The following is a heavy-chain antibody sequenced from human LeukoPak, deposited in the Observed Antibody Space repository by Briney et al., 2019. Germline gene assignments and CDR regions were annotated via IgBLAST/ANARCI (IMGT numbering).Heavy chain of an antibody. D-gene: IGHD3-16*01. CDR1: GSIFTSYW. CDR3: ARRLGDSEPDY. J-gene: IGHJ4*02. V-gene: IGHV5-10-1*01. CDR2: IDPSDSYT. Sequence: GASLKISCKGSGSIFTSYWISWGRQMPGKGLEWMGRIDPSDSYTNYSPSFQGHVTISADKSISTAYLQWSSLKASDTAMYYCARRLGDSEPDYWGQGTLVTVSS.